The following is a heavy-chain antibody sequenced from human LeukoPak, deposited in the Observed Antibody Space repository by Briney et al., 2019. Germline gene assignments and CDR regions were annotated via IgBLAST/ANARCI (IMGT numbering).Heavy chain of an antibody. CDR2: IIPIFGTA. V-gene: IGHV1-69*05. CDR3: ARDWDDYGDLPDYFDY. D-gene: IGHD4-17*01. CDR1: GGTFSGYA. J-gene: IGHJ4*02. Sequence: SVKVSCKASGGTFSGYAISWVRQAPGQGLEWMGRIIPIFGTANYAQKFQGRVTITTDESTSTAYIELSSLRSEDTAVYYCARDWDDYGDLPDYFDYWGQGTLVTVSS.